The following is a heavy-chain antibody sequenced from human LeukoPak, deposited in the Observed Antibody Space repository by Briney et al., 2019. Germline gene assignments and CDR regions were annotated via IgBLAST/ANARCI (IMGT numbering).Heavy chain of an antibody. CDR3: ASSATSLDSFDI. Sequence: PGGSLRLSCAASGFTFSSYAMHWVRQAPGKGLEWVAVISYDGSNKYYADSVKGRFTISRDNSKNTLYLQMNSLRAEDTAVYYCASSATSLDSFDIWGQGTMVTVSS. CDR2: ISYDGSNK. J-gene: IGHJ3*02. V-gene: IGHV3-30-3*01. D-gene: IGHD5-12*01. CDR1: GFTFSSYA.